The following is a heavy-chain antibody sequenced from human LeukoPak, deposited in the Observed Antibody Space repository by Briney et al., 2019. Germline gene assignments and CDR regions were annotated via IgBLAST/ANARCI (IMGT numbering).Heavy chain of an antibody. Sequence: GGSLRLSCAASGFTFSNYGMHWVRQAPGKGLQWVAVIWYDGGNEYYTGSVKGRFTISRDNAHNTLYLQMNSLRAEDTAVYYCARGSQSTWGFFAYWGQGTRVTVSS. D-gene: IGHD1-1*01. J-gene: IGHJ4*02. CDR2: IWYDGGNE. CDR3: ARGSQSTWGFFAY. CDR1: GFTFSNYG. V-gene: IGHV3-33*01.